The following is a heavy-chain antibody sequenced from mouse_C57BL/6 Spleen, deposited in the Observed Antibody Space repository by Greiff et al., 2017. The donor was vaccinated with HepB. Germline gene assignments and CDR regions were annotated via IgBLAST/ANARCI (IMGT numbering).Heavy chain of an antibody. CDR3: ARGGWYEGYFDV. Sequence: QVQLKQPGAELVKPGASVKLSCKASGYTFTSYWMHWVKQRPGQGLEWIGMIHPNSGSTNYNEKFKSKATLTVDKSSSTAYMQLSSLTSEDSAVYYCARGGWYEGYFDVWGTGTTVTVSS. CDR1: GYTFTSYW. J-gene: IGHJ1*03. V-gene: IGHV1-64*01. CDR2: IHPNSGST. D-gene: IGHD2-1*01.